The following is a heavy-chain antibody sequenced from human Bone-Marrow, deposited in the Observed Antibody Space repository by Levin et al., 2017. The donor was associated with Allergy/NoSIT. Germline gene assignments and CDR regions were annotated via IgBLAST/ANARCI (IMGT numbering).Heavy chain of an antibody. D-gene: IGHD3-22*01. J-gene: IGHJ3*02. CDR2: VSSGVLTT. CDR3: AATTFHFDSRGPKPDGFEM. V-gene: IGHV3-11*01. Sequence: PGGSLRLSCAASGFSFSDYYMSWIRQAPGKGLEWVACVSSGVLTTYYTDSVRGRFTITRDNDKNSLYLEMNSLRAEDTAVYYCAATTFHFDSRGPKPDGFEMWGQGTMVTVSS. CDR1: GFSFSDYY.